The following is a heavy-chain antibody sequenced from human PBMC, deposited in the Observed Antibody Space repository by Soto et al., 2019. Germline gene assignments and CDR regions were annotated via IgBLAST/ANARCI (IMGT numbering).Heavy chain of an antibody. CDR2: ISYSGYP. V-gene: IGHV4-59*08. D-gene: IGHD2-21*01. CDR1: GGSISNYY. J-gene: IGHJ4*02. Sequence: PSETLSLTWTVSGGSISNYYWSWIRQPPGKELEWIGHISYSGYPDYNPSLNGRVTISADTSNNQFSLKLTSVTAADTAVYYCARHYSSDPFDYWGQGALVTVSS. CDR3: ARHYSSDPFDY.